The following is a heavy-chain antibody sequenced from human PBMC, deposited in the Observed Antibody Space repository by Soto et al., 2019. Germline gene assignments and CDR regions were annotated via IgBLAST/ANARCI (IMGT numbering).Heavy chain of an antibody. V-gene: IGHV4-34*01. Sequence: PSETLSLTCAVYGGSFSGYYWSWIRQPPGKGLEWIGEINHSGSTNYTPSLKSRVTISVDTSKNQFSLKLSSVTAADTAVYYCARVPACTNGVCHAYGSDANYFDYWGQGTLVTVSS. CDR2: INHSGST. J-gene: IGHJ4*02. CDR3: ARVPACTNGVCHAYGSDANYFDY. D-gene: IGHD2-8*01. CDR1: GGSFSGYY.